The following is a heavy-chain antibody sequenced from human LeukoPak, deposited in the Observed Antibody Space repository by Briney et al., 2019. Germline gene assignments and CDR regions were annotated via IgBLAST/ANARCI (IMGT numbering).Heavy chain of an antibody. Sequence: SETLSLTCTVSGGSVSSGSYYWSWIRQPPGKGLEWVGYMYHTGRTNYNPSLKSRVTISVDTSKNQFSLKLTSVTAAGTAVYFCAREIDVDTTLVDDNWFDPWGQGTLVTVSS. CDR1: GGSVSSGSYY. CDR3: AREIDVDTTLVDDNWFDP. CDR2: MYHTGRT. J-gene: IGHJ5*02. D-gene: IGHD5-18*01. V-gene: IGHV4-61*01.